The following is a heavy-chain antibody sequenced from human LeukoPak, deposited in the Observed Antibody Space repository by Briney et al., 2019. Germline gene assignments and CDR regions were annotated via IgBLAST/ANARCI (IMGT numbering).Heavy chain of an antibody. CDR2: IVGSSGST. D-gene: IGHD1-26*01. V-gene: IGHV3-23*01. CDR3: AKELYTGSYFTSDY. Sequence: GGSLRLCCAASGFTFSSYTMTWVRQAPGKGLEWVSAIVGSSGSTFYADSVKGRFTISRDNSKNTLFLQMNSLRAEDTAVYYCAKELYTGSYFTSDYWGQGTLVTVSS. J-gene: IGHJ4*02. CDR1: GFTFSSYT.